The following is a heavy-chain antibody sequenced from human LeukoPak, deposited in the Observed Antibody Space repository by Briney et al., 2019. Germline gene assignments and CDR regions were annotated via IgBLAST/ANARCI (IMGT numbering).Heavy chain of an antibody. CDR3: ARRSQAAGNDPFDI. CDR2: IYPGDSDT. J-gene: IGHJ3*02. Sequence: GESLKISCKGSGYSFTTHWIAWVRQMPGKGLEWMGIIYPGDSDTKYSPSLQGQVTISVDNSIYTAYLQWSALKASDTAIYYCARRSQAAGNDPFDIWSQGTIVTVSS. D-gene: IGHD6-13*01. V-gene: IGHV5-51*01. CDR1: GYSFTTHW.